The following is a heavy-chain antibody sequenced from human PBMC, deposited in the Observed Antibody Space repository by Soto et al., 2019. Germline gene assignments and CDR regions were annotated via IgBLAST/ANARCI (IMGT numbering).Heavy chain of an antibody. D-gene: IGHD2-15*01. CDR1: GFTFSDFQ. CDR3: ARDQDVATGGLDAFDM. CDR2: ISSSGASI. J-gene: IGHJ3*02. Sequence: QVQLVESGGGLVKPGGSLRLSCAASGFTFSDFQMTWIRQAPGRGLEWVSYISSSGASIFYADSVRGRFTISRDNPKNSLYLQMNSLRGEDTAIYYCARDQDVATGGLDAFDMWGQGTMVAVSS. V-gene: IGHV3-11*01.